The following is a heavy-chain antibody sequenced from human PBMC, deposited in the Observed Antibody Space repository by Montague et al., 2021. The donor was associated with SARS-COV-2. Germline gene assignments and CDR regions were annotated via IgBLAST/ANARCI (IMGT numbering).Heavy chain of an antibody. D-gene: IGHD6-13*01. V-gene: IGHV6-1*01. CDR3: VRGIEAAGSYDY. J-gene: IGHJ4*02. Sequence: CAISGDSVSINRPTWNWITQAPPTALQWVGRTYYRSMWKSDYARPVKSRIAINPDTSKNQFSLQLSSVTPEDTALYYCVRGIEAAGSYDYWGQGTLVTVSS. CDR2: TYYRSMWKS. CDR1: GDSVSINRPT.